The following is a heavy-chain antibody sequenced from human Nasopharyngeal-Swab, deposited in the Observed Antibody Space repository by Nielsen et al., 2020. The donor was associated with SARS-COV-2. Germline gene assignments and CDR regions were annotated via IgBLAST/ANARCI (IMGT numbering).Heavy chain of an antibody. Sequence: VRQAPGKGLEWVSGIGGSGRSTYYADSVKGRFTISRDNSKNTLYLQMNSLRADEKAGYDWEKRGGQLLASYHFDQWGQGTPVTVSS. CDR2: IGGSGRST. J-gene: IGHJ4*02. D-gene: IGHD1-1*01. V-gene: IGHV3-23*01. CDR3: EKRGGQLLASYHFDQ.